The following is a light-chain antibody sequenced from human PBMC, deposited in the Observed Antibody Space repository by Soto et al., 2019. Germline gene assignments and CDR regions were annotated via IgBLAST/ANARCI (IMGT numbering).Light chain of an antibody. J-gene: IGKJ1*01. CDR2: GAS. Sequence: EIVLTQSPGTLSLSPGERAPLSCRASQSVSDMYLAWYQQKPGQAPRLLIYGASRRATGIPDRFSGSGAGTDFTLTISRLEVEDFAVYYCQLGTMVWTCGQGTKVEI. V-gene: IGKV3-20*01. CDR1: QSVSDMY. CDR3: QLGTMVWT.